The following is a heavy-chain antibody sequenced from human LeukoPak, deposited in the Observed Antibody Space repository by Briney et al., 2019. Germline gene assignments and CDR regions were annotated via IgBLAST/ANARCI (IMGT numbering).Heavy chain of an antibody. Sequence: SEPLSLTCAVYVGSFSGYYWSWIRQPPGKGLEWIGEINHSGSTNYNPSLKSRVTISVDTSKNQFSLKLSSVTAADTAVYYCARAHDYGNVFDIWGQGTMVTVSS. CDR1: VGSFSGYY. CDR3: ARAHDYGNVFDI. D-gene: IGHD4-17*01. J-gene: IGHJ3*02. CDR2: INHSGST. V-gene: IGHV4-34*01.